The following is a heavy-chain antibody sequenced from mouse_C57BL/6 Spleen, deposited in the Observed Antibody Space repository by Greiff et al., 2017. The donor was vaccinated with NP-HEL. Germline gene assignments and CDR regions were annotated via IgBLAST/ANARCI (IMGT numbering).Heavy chain of an antibody. CDR3: TRAITTVVATGGDAMDY. J-gene: IGHJ4*01. CDR2: IDPETGGT. D-gene: IGHD1-1*01. V-gene: IGHV1-15*01. CDR1: GYTFTDYE. Sequence: QVQLQQSGAELVRPGASVTLSCKASGYTFTDYEMHWVKQTPVHGLEWIGAIDPETGGTAYNQKFKGKAILTADKSSSTAYMELRSLTSEDSAVYYCTRAITTVVATGGDAMDYWGQGTSVTVSS.